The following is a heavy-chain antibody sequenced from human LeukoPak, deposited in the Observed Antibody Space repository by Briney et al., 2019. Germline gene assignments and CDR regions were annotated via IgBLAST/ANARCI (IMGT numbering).Heavy chain of an antibody. Sequence: PGGSLRLSCAASGFTFSSYSMNWVRQAPGKGLEWVSVIYSGGSTYYADSVKGRFTISRDNSKNTLYLQMNSLRAEDTAVYYCAKDWYSSSWYSWVFDYWGQGTLVTVSS. J-gene: IGHJ4*02. V-gene: IGHV3-NL1*01. CDR3: AKDWYSSSWYSWVFDY. D-gene: IGHD6-13*01. CDR2: IYSGGST. CDR1: GFTFSSYS.